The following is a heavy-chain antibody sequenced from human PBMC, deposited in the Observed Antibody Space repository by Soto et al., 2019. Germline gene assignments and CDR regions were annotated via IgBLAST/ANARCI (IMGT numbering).Heavy chain of an antibody. CDR2: IYYSVST. Sequence: SETLSLTCTVSGGSISSGGYYCSWIRQHPGKGLEWIGYIYYSVSTYCNPSLKSRVTISVDTSKNQFSLKLSSVTAADTAVYYCARSDRGGTSCYMCDYYYGMEVWGQGTTVTVSS. CDR1: GGSISSGGYY. V-gene: IGHV4-31*03. D-gene: IGHD2-2*02. CDR3: ARSDRGGTSCYMCDYYYGMEV. J-gene: IGHJ6*02.